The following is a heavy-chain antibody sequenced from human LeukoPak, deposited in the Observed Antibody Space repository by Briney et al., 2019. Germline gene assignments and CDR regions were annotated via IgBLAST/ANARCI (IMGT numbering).Heavy chain of an antibody. CDR2: INHSGST. J-gene: IGHJ4*02. V-gene: IGHV4-34*01. CDR1: GGSFSGYY. D-gene: IGHD1-14*01. CDR3: ARKARRVKFDY. Sequence: PSETLSLTCAVYGGSFSGYYWSWIRQPPGKGLEWIGEINHSGSTNYNPSLKSRVTISVDTSKNQFSLKLSSVTAAVTAVYYCARKARRVKFDYWGQGTLVTVSS.